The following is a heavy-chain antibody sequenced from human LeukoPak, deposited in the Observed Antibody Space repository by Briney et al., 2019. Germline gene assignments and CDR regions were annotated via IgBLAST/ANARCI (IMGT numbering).Heavy chain of an antibody. J-gene: IGHJ4*02. CDR3: AREEAVPYGDYGRPFDY. Sequence: SQTLSLTCTVSGGSISSGDYYWSWIRQPPGKGLEWIGYIYYSGSTYYNPSLKSRVTISVDTSKNQFSLKLSSVTAADTAVYYCAREEAVPYGDYGRPFDYWGQGTLVTVSS. CDR1: GGSISSGDYY. V-gene: IGHV4-30-4*01. CDR2: IYYSGST. D-gene: IGHD4-17*01.